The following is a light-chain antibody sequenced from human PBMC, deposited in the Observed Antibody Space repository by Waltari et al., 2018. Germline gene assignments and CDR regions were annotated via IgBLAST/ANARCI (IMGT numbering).Light chain of an antibody. CDR3: QHSDGPSP. Sequence: DIQMTQSPSSLSASVGDRVTITCRASQTISNHLNWYQHKPGQAPRLLIFGVSSLRGGVPSMFRGRCSETDFTLTISGLQPEDLANYYCQHSDGPSPFGQGTKLEIK. V-gene: IGKV1-39*01. J-gene: IGKJ2*01. CDR1: QTISNH. CDR2: GVS.